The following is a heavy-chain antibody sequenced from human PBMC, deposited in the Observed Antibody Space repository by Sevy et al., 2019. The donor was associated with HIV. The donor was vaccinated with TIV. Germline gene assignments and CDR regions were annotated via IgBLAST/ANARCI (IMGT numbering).Heavy chain of an antibody. CDR3: ATTHDIVVVPAAIPVGWFDP. CDR1: GFTFSDYY. D-gene: IGHD2-2*02. V-gene: IGHV3-11*01. Sequence: GGSLRLSCAASGFTFSDYYMSWIRQAPGKGLEWVSYISSSGSTIYYADSVKGRFTISRDNAKNSLYLQMNSLRAEDTAVYYCATTHDIVVVPAAIPVGWFDPWGQGTLVTVSS. CDR2: ISSSGSTI. J-gene: IGHJ5*02.